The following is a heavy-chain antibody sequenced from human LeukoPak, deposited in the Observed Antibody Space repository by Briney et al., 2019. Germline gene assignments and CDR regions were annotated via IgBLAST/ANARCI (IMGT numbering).Heavy chain of an antibody. V-gene: IGHV1-69*05. CDR2: IIPIFGTA. Sequence: GASVKVSCKASGGTFSSYAISWVRQAPGQGLEWMGRIIPIFGTANYAQKFQGRVTITTDESTSTAYMELSSLRSEDTAVYYCARTRPGSLNDAFDIWGQGTMVTVSS. CDR3: ARTRPGSLNDAFDI. D-gene: IGHD1-1*01. CDR1: GGTFSSYA. J-gene: IGHJ3*02.